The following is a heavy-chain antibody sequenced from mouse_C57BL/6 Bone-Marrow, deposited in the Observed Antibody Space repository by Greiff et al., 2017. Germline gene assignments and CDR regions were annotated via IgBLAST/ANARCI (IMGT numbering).Heavy chain of an antibody. CDR3: ARGEWLLPCDY. V-gene: IGHV1-72*01. CDR2: IDPSSGGT. CDR1: GYTFTSYW. J-gene: IGHJ2*01. D-gene: IGHD2-3*01. Sequence: VQLQQPGAELVKPGASVKMSCKASGYTFTSYWMHWVKQRPGRGLEWIGRIDPSSGGTNYNEKFKSKATLPVDKPSSTAYMQLSSLTSEDSAVYYGARGEWLLPCDYWGQGTTLTVSS.